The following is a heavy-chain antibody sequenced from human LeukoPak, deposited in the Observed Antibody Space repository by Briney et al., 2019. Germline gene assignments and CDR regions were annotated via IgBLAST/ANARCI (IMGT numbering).Heavy chain of an antibody. J-gene: IGHJ3*02. CDR2: INPSGGST. CDR3: ARVGCSSTSSYTAAFDI. CDR1: GYTFTSYY. Sequence: GASVKVSCKASGYTFTSYYMHWVRQAPGQGLEWMGIINPSGGSTSYAQKFQGRVTITADESTSTAYMELSSLRSEDTAVYYCARVGCSSTSSYTAAFDIWGQGTMVTLSS. V-gene: IGHV1-46*01. D-gene: IGHD2-2*02.